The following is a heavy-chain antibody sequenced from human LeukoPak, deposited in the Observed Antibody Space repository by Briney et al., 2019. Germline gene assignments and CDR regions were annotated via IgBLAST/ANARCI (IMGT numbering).Heavy chain of an antibody. CDR3: AKVLLSRYGSGSQGYYFDY. D-gene: IGHD3-10*01. Sequence: GGSLRLSCAASGFTFSDAWMNWVRQTPGEGLEWLGRIKSKVHGETIDYAAPVKGRFTISRDDSKNTLYLEMNSLKTEDTAVYYCAKVLLSRYGSGSQGYYFDYWGQGTLVIVSS. CDR1: GFTFSDAW. J-gene: IGHJ4*02. CDR2: IKSKVHGETI. V-gene: IGHV3-15*01.